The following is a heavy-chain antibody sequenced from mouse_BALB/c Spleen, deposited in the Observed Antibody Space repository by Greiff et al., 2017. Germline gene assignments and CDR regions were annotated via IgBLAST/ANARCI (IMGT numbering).Heavy chain of an antibody. J-gene: IGHJ3*01. CDR2: ISSGSSTI. CDR1: GFTFSSFG. Sequence: EVQVVESGGGLVQPGGSRKLSCAASGFTFSSFGMHWVRQAPEKGLEWVAYISSGSSTIYYADTVKGRFTISRDNPKNTLFLQMTSLRSEDTAMYYCASLTTAGAYWGQGTLVTVSA. D-gene: IGHD1-2*01. CDR3: ASLTTAGAY. V-gene: IGHV5-17*02.